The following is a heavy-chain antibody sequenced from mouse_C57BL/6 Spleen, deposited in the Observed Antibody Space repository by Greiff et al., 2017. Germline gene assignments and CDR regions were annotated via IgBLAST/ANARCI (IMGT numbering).Heavy chain of an antibody. Sequence: VKVVESGAELARPGASVKLSCKASGYTFTSYGISWVKQRTGQGLEWIGEIYPRSGNTYYNEKFKGKATLTADKSSSTAYMELRSLTSEDSAVYFCASYGSSPFAFWGQGTLVTVSA. J-gene: IGHJ3*01. V-gene: IGHV1-81*01. CDR1: GYTFTSYG. CDR2: IYPRSGNT. D-gene: IGHD1-1*01. CDR3: ASYGSSPFAF.